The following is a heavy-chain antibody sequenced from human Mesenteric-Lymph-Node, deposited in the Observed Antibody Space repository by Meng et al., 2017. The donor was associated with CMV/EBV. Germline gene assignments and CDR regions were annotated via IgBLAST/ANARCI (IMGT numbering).Heavy chain of an antibody. Sequence: GGSLRLSCAASGFSVSSNYMGWVRQAPGKGLEWVTFIRYDGSNKYYADSVKGRFTISRDNSENTVYLQMNSLRTEDTAVYYCAKGLNYYDRSGYPYWGQGTLVTVSS. J-gene: IGHJ4*02. D-gene: IGHD3-22*01. CDR3: AKGLNYYDRSGYPY. CDR1: GFSVSSNY. CDR2: IRYDGSNK. V-gene: IGHV3-30*02.